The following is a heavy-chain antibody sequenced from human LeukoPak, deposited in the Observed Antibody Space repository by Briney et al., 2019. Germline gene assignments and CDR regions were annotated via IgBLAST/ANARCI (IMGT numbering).Heavy chain of an antibody. CDR2: MNPNSGNT. CDR1: GYTFTSYD. Sequence: GASVKVSCKASGYTFTSYDINWVRQATGQGLEWMGWMNPNSGNTGYAQKFQGRVTMTRNTSISTAYMELSSLRSEDTAVYYCAIMVRGVIYDAFDIWGQGTMVTVSS. D-gene: IGHD3-10*01. CDR3: AIMVRGVIYDAFDI. J-gene: IGHJ3*02. V-gene: IGHV1-8*01.